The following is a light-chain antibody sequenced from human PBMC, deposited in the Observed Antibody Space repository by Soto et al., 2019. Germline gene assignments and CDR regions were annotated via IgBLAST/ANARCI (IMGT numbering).Light chain of an antibody. CDR3: QQYGSLPT. Sequence: EIVLTQSPATLSLAPGERATISCGASQSVYHNYVAWYQQKPGLAPRLLIYDASSRATGIPDRFSGGGSGTDFTLTIIGLEPEDFAVYYCQQYGSLPTFGQGTKVDI. V-gene: IGKV3D-20*01. CDR1: QSVYHNY. CDR2: DAS. J-gene: IGKJ1*01.